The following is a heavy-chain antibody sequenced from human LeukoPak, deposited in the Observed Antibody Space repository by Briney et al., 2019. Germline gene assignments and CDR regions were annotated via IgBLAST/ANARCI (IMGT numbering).Heavy chain of an antibody. V-gene: IGHV4-59*01. D-gene: IGHD3-16*02. Sequence: SETLSLTCTVSGGSFSNYYWSWIRQPPGKGLEWIGYIYYSGSTNYNPSLKSRVTISVDTSKNQFSLKLSSVTAADTAVYYCARSHYRGSYYFDYWGQGTLVTISS. J-gene: IGHJ4*02. CDR1: GGSFSNYY. CDR3: ARSHYRGSYYFDY. CDR2: IYYSGST.